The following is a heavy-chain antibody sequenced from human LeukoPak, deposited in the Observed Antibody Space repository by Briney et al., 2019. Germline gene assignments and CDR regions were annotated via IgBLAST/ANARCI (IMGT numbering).Heavy chain of an antibody. V-gene: IGHV1-46*01. CDR1: GYTFTGYY. J-gene: IGHJ3*02. Sequence: ASVKVSCKASGYTFTGYYMHWVRQAPGQGLEWMGIINPSGGSTSYAQKFQGRVTMTRDTSTSTVYMELSGLRSDDTAVYYCARVGIVGETLDAFDIWGQGTMVTVSS. D-gene: IGHD1-26*01. CDR2: INPSGGST. CDR3: ARVGIVGETLDAFDI.